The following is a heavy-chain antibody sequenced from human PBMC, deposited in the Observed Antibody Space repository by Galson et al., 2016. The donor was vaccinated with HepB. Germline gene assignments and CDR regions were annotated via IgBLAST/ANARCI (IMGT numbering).Heavy chain of an antibody. Sequence: ASGFTFSSHWMSWVRQAPGKGLEWVANIKQDGSERYYVDSVKGRFTISRDNAKNSLYLQMNSLRVEDTAVYYCAHAPNLYYFDNWGQGTLVTASS. J-gene: IGHJ4*02. CDR3: AHAPNLYYFDN. D-gene: IGHD2-2*01. V-gene: IGHV3-7*03. CDR1: GFTFSSHW. CDR2: IKQDGSER.